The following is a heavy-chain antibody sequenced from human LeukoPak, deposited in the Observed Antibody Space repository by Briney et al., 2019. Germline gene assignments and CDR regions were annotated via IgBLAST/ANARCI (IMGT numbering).Heavy chain of an antibody. J-gene: IGHJ4*02. CDR1: GFTFSYFG. CDR2: ISYDGSNK. V-gene: IGHV3-30*18. D-gene: IGHD2-2*01. CDR3: AKGIVSTSAGGFDY. Sequence: VGSLRLSCAASGFTFSYFGMHWVRQAPGKGLECLAVISYDGSNKYYAGSVEGRFTISRDNSKNTMYLQMNSLRTEDTAVYYCAKGIVSTSAGGFDYWGQGTLVTVSS.